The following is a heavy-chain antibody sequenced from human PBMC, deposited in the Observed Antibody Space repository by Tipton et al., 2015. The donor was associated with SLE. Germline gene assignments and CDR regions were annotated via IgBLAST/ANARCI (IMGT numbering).Heavy chain of an antibody. V-gene: IGHV4-39*07. D-gene: IGHD6-6*01. J-gene: IGHJ1*01. CDR1: GGSISSSSYY. Sequence: TLSLTCTVSGGSISSSSYYWGWIRQPPGKGLEWIGSIYYSGSTYYNPSLKSRATISVDTSKNQFSLKLSSVTAADTAAYYCARGEGSSSAEYFQHWGQGTLVTVSS. CDR3: ARGEGSSSAEYFQH. CDR2: IYYSGST.